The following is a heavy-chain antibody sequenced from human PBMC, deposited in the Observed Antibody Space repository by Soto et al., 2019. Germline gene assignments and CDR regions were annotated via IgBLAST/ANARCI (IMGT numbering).Heavy chain of an antibody. CDR1: GASISSSGNY. CDR2: IYYSGST. J-gene: IGHJ4*02. D-gene: IGHD2-2*01. CDR3: ARQYCTSTSCWYHFDY. V-gene: IGHV4-39*01. Sequence: SETLSLTCTVSGASISSSGNYWGWIRQPPGKGLEWIGSIYYSGSTYYNPSLKSRVTISVDTSKNQFSLKLSSVTAADTAVYYCARQYCTSTSCWYHFDYWGQGTRVTVSS.